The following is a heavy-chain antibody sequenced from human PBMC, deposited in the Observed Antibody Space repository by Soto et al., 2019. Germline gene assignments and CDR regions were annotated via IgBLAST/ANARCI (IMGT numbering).Heavy chain of an antibody. CDR3: ARAESYDFWSGYYLNWFDP. CDR2: IIPIFGTA. CDR1: GGTFSSYA. D-gene: IGHD3-3*01. Sequence: ASMKVSCKAAGGTFSSYAISWVRQAPGQGLEWMGGIIPIFGTANYAQKFQGRVTITADESTSTAYMELSSLRSEDTAVYYCARAESYDFWSGYYLNWFDPWGQGTLVTVSS. V-gene: IGHV1-69*13. J-gene: IGHJ5*02.